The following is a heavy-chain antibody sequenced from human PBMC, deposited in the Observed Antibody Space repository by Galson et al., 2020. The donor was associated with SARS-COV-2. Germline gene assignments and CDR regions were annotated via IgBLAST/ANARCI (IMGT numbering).Heavy chain of an antibody. J-gene: IGHJ3*02. V-gene: IGHV4-39*07. CDR1: GDSISRTINY. D-gene: IGHD4-17*01. Sequence: SETLSLTCSVSGDSISRTINYWGWIRQPPGKGLEWIGSISYRGNPYYNPSLKSRVTISLDTSKNQFSLNLSSVTAADTAVYYCAGDDGDPLGDAFDIWGLGTMVTVSS. CDR3: AGDDGDPLGDAFDI. CDR2: ISYRGNP.